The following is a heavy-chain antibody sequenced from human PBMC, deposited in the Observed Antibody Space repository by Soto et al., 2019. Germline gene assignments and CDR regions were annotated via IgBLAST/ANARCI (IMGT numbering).Heavy chain of an antibody. CDR2: IYHSGST. CDR1: GGSISSGGYS. D-gene: IGHD3-22*01. V-gene: IGHV4-30-2*01. J-gene: IGHJ5*02. Sequence: QLQLQESGSGLVKPSQTLSLTCAVSGGSISSGGYSWSWIRQPPGKGLEWIGYIYHSGSTYYNPSLKSRVTISVDRSKNQFSLKLSSVTAADTAVYYCARETYYYDSSGYNWFYPWGQGTLVHVSS. CDR3: ARETYYYDSSGYNWFYP.